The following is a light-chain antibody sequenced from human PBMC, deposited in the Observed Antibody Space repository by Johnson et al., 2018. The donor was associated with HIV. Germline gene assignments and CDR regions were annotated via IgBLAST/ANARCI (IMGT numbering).Light chain of an antibody. Sequence: QSVLTQPPSVSAAPGQKVTISCSGSSSNIGSNYVSWYQQFPGAAPTLLIYDNDRRPPGVPDRFSGSKSGTSATLDITGLQNGDEADYYCGTWDASLRVNVFGPGTKVTVL. V-gene: IGLV1-51*02. CDR3: GTWDASLRVNV. CDR1: SSNIGSNY. CDR2: DND. J-gene: IGLJ1*01.